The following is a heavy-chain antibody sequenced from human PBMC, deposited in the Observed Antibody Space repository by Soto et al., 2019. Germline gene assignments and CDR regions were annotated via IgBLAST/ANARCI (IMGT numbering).Heavy chain of an antibody. Sequence: GGSLRLSCAVSGFNIKNNYMNWVRQAPGKGLEWVSAISGSGGSTYYADSVKGRFTISRDNSKNTLYLQMNSPRAEDTAVYYCAKDRARPVSPFDYWGQGTLVTVSS. CDR1: GFNIKNNY. D-gene: IGHD6-6*01. J-gene: IGHJ4*02. V-gene: IGHV3-23*01. CDR2: ISGSGGST. CDR3: AKDRARPVSPFDY.